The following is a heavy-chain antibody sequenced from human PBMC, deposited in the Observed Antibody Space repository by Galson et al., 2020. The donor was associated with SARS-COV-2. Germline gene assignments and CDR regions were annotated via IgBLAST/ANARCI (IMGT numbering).Heavy chain of an antibody. J-gene: IGHJ5*02. Sequence: GGSLRLSCAASGFTFSDYTMNWVRQAPGKGLEWVSSISHRSSYIYYADSVKGRFTIFRDNAKNSLFLQVNSLTVEDTAVYYCARTPLGYCSTTSCHYPFDPWGQGTLVTVSS. D-gene: IGHD2-2*01. V-gene: IGHV3-21*01. CDR3: ARTPLGYCSTTSCHYPFDP. CDR2: ISHRSSYI. CDR1: GFTFSDYT.